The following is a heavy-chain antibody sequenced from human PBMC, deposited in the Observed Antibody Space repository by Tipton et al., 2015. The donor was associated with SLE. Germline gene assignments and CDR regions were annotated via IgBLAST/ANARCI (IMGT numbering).Heavy chain of an antibody. CDR2: IYYSGST. CDR3: ARERYSSTWDDPSYYFYGMDV. CDR1: GGSISSGGYS. Sequence: LRLSCAVSGGSISSGGYSWSWIRQPPGKGLEWIGYIYYSGSTYYNPSLKSRVTISVDTSKNQFSLRLNSVTAADTAVYYCARERYSSTWDDPSYYFYGMDVWGQGTTVTVSS. D-gene: IGHD6-13*01. J-gene: IGHJ6*02. V-gene: IGHV4-31*02.